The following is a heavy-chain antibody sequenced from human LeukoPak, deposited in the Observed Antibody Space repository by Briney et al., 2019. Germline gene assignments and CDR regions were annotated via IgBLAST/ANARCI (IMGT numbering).Heavy chain of an antibody. CDR2: ISSSGSTI. J-gene: IGHJ4*02. Sequence: GGSLRLSCAASGFTFSDYYMSWIRQAPGEGLEWVSCISSSGSTIYYADSVKGRFTISRDNAKNSLYLQMNSLRAEDTAVYYCARGTPLYSSSFDYWGQGTLVTVSS. D-gene: IGHD6-6*01. CDR1: GFTFSDYY. CDR3: ARGTPLYSSSFDY. V-gene: IGHV3-11*01.